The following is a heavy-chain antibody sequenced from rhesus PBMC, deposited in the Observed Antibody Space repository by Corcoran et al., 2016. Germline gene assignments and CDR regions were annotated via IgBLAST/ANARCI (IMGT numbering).Heavy chain of an antibody. J-gene: IGHJ4*01. CDR3: ASNEDDYGYYYNV. D-gene: IGHD3-9*01. V-gene: IGHV4-169*02. CDR1: GGSISSSY. Sequence: QLQLQESGPGLVKPSETLSVTCAVSGGSISSSYWSWIRQAPGKGLEWIGYIYGSGSNTNYNPSLKSRVTLSVDTSKNQLSLKLSSVTTADTAVYYCASNEDDYGYYYNVWGQGVLVTVSS. CDR2: IYGSGSNT.